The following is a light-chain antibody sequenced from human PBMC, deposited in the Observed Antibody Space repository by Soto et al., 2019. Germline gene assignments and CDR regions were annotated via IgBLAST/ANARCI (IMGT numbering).Light chain of an antibody. CDR3: HQYYNTAGT. CDR1: QSVLYSSNNQNY. CDR2: WAS. J-gene: IGKJ2*01. Sequence: DIVMTQSPDSLAVSLGERATINCKSSQSVLYSSNNQNYLAWYQQKAGQPPKLLIYWASTRESGVPDRFSGSGSGTDFSLTISSLQAEGVAIYYCHQYYNTAGTFGQGNKLEI. V-gene: IGKV4-1*01.